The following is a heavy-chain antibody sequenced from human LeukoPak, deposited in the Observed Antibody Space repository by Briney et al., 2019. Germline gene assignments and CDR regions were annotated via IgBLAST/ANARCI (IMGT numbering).Heavy chain of an antibody. CDR1: GGSISSYY. J-gene: IGHJ4*02. Sequence: SETLSLTCTVSGGSISSYYWSWIRQPPGKGLEWIGYIYYSGSTNYNPSLKSRVTISVDTSKNQFSLKLSSVTAADTAVYYCARDAGYSSGWAEIDYWGQGTLVTVSS. D-gene: IGHD6-19*01. V-gene: IGHV4-59*01. CDR2: IYYSGST. CDR3: ARDAGYSSGWAEIDY.